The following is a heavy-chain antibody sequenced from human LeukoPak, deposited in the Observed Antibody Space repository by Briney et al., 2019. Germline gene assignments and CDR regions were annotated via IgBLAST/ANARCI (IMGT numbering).Heavy chain of an antibody. V-gene: IGHV4-4*07. J-gene: IGHJ4*02. CDR3: ARVSLTRHYFDY. CDR2: IYTSGST. CDR1: GGSISSYY. Sequence: SQTLSLNCTVYGGSISSYYWSWIRQPAGKGLEWIGRIYTSGSTNYNPSLKSRVTMSVDTSKNQFSLKLSSVTAADTAVYYCARVSLTRHYFDYWGQGTLVTVSS. D-gene: IGHD3-16*01.